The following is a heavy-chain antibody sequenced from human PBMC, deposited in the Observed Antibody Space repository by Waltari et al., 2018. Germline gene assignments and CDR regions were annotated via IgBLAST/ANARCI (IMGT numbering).Heavy chain of an antibody. CDR3: AKRLNPRHYDYVWGPNWFDP. D-gene: IGHD3-16*01. CDR1: GFTFSSYA. J-gene: IGHJ5*02. V-gene: IGHV3-23*04. Sequence: EVQLVESGGGLVQPGGSLRLSCAASGFTFSSYAMSWVRQAPGQGLEWVSAISGSGGSTYYADSVKGRFTISRDNSKNTLYLQMNSLRAEDTAVYYCAKRLNPRHYDYVWGPNWFDPWGQGTLVTVSS. CDR2: ISGSGGST.